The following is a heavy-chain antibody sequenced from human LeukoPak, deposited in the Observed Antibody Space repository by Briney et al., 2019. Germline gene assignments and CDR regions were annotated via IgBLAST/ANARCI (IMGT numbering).Heavy chain of an antibody. CDR2: ISWNSVGI. V-gene: IGHV3-9*01. Sequence: GGSLRLSCAASGFTFDDYAMHWVRQVPGMGLEWVSGISWNSVGIGYADSLKGRFTISRDNAKNSLYLQMNSLRAEDTAFYHCVKDRTASSGSFDFWGQGTLVTVSS. J-gene: IGHJ4*02. CDR3: VKDRTASSGSFDF. CDR1: GFTFDDYA. D-gene: IGHD3-22*01.